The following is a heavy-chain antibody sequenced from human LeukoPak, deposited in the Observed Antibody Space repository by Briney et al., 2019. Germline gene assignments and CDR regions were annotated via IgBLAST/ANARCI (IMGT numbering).Heavy chain of an antibody. CDR3: ARDSGYEGYY. CDR2: IYTSGST. D-gene: IGHD5-12*01. V-gene: IGHV4-61*02. Sequence: SQTLSLTCTVSGGSISSGSYYWSWIRQPAGKGLEWIGRIYTSGSTNYNPSLKSRVTISVDTSKNQFSLKLSSVTAADTAVYYCARDSGYEGYYWGQGTLVTVSS. CDR1: GGSISSGSYY. J-gene: IGHJ4*02.